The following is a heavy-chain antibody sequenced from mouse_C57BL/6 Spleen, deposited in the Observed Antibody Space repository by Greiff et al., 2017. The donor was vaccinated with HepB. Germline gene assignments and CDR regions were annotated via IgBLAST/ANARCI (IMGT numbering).Heavy chain of an antibody. CDR2: TNPTNGRT. D-gene: IGHD1-1*01. CDR3: ARIKKIVATYFDY. J-gene: IGHJ2*01. CDR1: GYTFTSYW. Sequence: VQLQQSGAELVKAGASVKTSCKASGYTFTSYWMHWVKQRLGQGLEWFAETNPTNGRTYYNEKFKSKATLTVDKSSSTAYMLLSGPTFEDSAVYYCARIKKIVATYFDYWGQCTTLTVSS. V-gene: IGHV1S81*02.